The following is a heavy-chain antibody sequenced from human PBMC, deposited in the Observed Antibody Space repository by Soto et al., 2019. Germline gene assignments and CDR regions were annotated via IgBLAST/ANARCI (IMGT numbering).Heavy chain of an antibody. CDR1: GGTFSSYA. CDR2: IIPIFGTA. D-gene: IGHD5-12*01. J-gene: IGHJ6*02. Sequence: ASVKVSCKASGGTFSSYAISWVRQATGQGLEWMGGIIPIFGTANYAQKFQGRVTITADESTSTAYMGLSSLRSEDTAVYYCARDRHKNLYRGYDFYYYSGMDVWGQGTTVTVSS. V-gene: IGHV1-69*13. CDR3: ARDRHKNLYRGYDFYYYSGMDV.